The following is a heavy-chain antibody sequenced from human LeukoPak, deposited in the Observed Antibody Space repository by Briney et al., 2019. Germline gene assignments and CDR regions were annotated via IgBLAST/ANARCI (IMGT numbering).Heavy chain of an antibody. D-gene: IGHD3-16*02. Sequence: ASVKVSCKASGYTFTSYGISWVRQAPGQGLEWMGWISACNGNTNYAQKLQGRVTMTTDTSTSTAYMELRSLRSDDTAVYYCARGPQLRLGELSLIVGLGYWGQGTLVTVSS. CDR2: ISACNGNT. J-gene: IGHJ4*02. V-gene: IGHV1-18*01. CDR1: GYTFTSYG. CDR3: ARGPQLRLGELSLIVGLGY.